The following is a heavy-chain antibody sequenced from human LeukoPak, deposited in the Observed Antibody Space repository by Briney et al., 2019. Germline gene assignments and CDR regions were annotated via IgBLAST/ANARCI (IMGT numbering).Heavy chain of an antibody. CDR3: AKDLRFLEWLFGSFDY. CDR2: ISGSGGST. D-gene: IGHD3-3*01. J-gene: IGHJ4*02. Sequence: GSLRLSCAASGFTFSSYAMSWVRQAPGKGLAWVSAISGSGGSTYYADSVKGRFTISRDNSKNTLYLQMNSLRAEDTAVYYCAKDLRFLEWLFGSFDYWGQGTLVTVSS. CDR1: GFTFSSYA. V-gene: IGHV3-23*01.